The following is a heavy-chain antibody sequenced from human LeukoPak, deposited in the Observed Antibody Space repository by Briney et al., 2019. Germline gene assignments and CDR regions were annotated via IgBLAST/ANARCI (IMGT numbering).Heavy chain of an antibody. CDR2: IYPGDSDT. V-gene: IGHV5-51*01. D-gene: IGHD6-13*01. Sequence: GESLKISCKGSGYIFTKYWIGWVRQMPGKGLEWMGIIYPGDSDTRYSPSFQDQVTISADSSISTAYLQWSSLKASDTAMYYCALPLPDTSSWFQFDNWGQGTLVTVSS. CDR3: ALPLPDTSSWFQFDN. J-gene: IGHJ4*02. CDR1: GYIFTKYW.